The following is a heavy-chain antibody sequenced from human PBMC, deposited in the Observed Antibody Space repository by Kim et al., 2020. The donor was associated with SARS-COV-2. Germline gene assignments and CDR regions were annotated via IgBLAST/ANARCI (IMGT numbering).Heavy chain of an antibody. V-gene: IGHV3-13*01. CDR3: ARGRGVPTLYFHYGMDV. D-gene: IGHD3-10*01. Sequence: LSLTCAASGFTFSSYDMHWVRQATGKGLEWVSAIGTAGDTYYPGSVKGRFTISRENAKNSLYLQMNSLRAGDTAVYYCARGRGVPTLYFHYGMDVWGQGTTVTVSS. CDR1: GFTFSSYD. CDR2: IGTAGDT. J-gene: IGHJ6*02.